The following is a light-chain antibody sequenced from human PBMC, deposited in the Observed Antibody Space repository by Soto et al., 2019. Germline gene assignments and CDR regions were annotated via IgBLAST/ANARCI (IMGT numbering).Light chain of an antibody. J-gene: IGKJ1*01. CDR2: DAY. V-gene: IGKV1-5*01. CDR3: QQYDSYSWT. Sequence: DIQMTQSPSTLSASVGDRVTITCWASQTISSWLAWYQQLPGKAPKLLIYDAYTLETGVPSRFSGSGSGTDFTLTISSLQADDFATYYCQQYDSYSWTLGQGTKVDIK. CDR1: QTISSW.